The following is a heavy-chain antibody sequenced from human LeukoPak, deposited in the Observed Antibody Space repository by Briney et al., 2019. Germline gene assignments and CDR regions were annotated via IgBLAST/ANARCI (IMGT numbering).Heavy chain of an antibody. CDR2: IYPGDPDT. CDR1: GYSFTSYW. CDR3: ARQRFTTRAYAGNWFDP. J-gene: IGHJ5*02. Sequence: GESLKISCKGSGYSFTSYWIGWVRQMPGKGLEWMGIIYPGDPDTGYSPSFQRQVTISADKSISTAYLQWSSLKASDTAMYYCARQRFTTRAYAGNWFDPWGQGTLVTVSS. V-gene: IGHV5-51*01. D-gene: IGHD3-16*01.